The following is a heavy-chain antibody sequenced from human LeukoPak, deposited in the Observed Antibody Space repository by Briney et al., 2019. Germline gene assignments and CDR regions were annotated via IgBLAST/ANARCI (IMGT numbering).Heavy chain of an antibody. D-gene: IGHD3-10*01. CDR2: IWYDGSDK. V-gene: IGHV3-33*06. J-gene: IGHJ4*02. Sequence: PGGSLRLSRAASGFTFSSYGMHWVRQAPGKGLEWVAVIWYDGSDKYYVDSVKGRFTISRDNSKNTLYLQMNSLRAEDTAVYYCAKEGYYGSKGYWGQGTLVTVSS. CDR3: AKEGYYGSKGY. CDR1: GFTFSSYG.